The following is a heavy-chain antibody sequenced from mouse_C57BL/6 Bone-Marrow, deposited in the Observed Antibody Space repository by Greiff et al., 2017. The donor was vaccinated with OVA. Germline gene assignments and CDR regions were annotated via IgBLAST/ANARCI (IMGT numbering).Heavy chain of an antibody. J-gene: IGHJ1*03. CDR1: GYTFTDYN. Sequence: DVKLVESGPELVKPGASVKIPCKASGYTFTDYNMDWVKQSHGKSLEWIGDINPNNGGTIYNQKFKGKATLTVDKSSSTAYMELRSLTSEETAVYYCARRLRWYFDVWGTGTTVTVSS. CDR2: INPNNGGT. V-gene: IGHV1-18*01. CDR3: ARRLRWYFDV. D-gene: IGHD1-1*01.